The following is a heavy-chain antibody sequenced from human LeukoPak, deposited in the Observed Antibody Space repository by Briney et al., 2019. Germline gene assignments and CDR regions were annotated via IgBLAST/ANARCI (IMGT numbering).Heavy chain of an antibody. CDR2: IIPIFGTA. J-gene: IGHJ5*01. V-gene: IGHV1-69*13. CDR3: ARGIVKPRTASYNWFDP. Sequence: GASVKVSCKASGGTFSSYAISWVRQAPGQGLEWMGGIIPIFGTANYAQKFQGRVTITVDESTSTAYMELSSLRSEDTAVYYCARGIVKPRTASYNWFDPWGQGTLVTVSS. D-gene: IGHD1-26*01. CDR1: GGTFSSYA.